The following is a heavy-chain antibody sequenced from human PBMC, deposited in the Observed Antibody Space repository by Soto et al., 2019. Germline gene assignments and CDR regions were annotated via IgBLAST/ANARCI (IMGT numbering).Heavy chain of an antibody. Sequence: SETLSLTCAVYGGSFSGYHWSWIRQPPGKGLEWIGEINHSGSTNYNPSLKSRVTISVDTSKNQFSLKLSSVTAEDTAVYYCAGGITMVRGVMIQPHAFDIWGQGTMVTVSS. V-gene: IGHV4-34*01. D-gene: IGHD3-10*01. CDR2: INHSGST. CDR3: AGGITMVRGVMIQPHAFDI. CDR1: GGSFSGYH. J-gene: IGHJ3*02.